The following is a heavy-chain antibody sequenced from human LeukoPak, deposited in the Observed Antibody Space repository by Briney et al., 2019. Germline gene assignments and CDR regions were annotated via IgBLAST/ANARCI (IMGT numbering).Heavy chain of an antibody. CDR3: ARRRLRSSSWYYFDY. CDR2: IYYSGST. Sequence: SETLSLTCTVSGGSISSYYWSWIRQPPGKGLEWIGYIYYSGSTNYNPSLKSRVTISVDTSKNQFSLKLSSVTAADTAVYYCARRRLRSSSWYYFDYWGQGTLVTVSS. CDR1: GGSISSYY. V-gene: IGHV4-59*12. J-gene: IGHJ4*02. D-gene: IGHD6-13*01.